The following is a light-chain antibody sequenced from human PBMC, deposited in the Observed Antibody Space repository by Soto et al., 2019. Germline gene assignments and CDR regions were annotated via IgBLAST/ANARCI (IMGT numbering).Light chain of an antibody. CDR1: QTVRNNY. CDR3: QQFSSYPLT. Sequence: EFVWTQSPGTLSLSPVERATLSCMASQTVRNNYLAWYQQKPVQAPRLLIYDASSRATGIPDRFSGGGSGTDFTLTISRLEPEDFAVYYCQQFSSYPLTFGGGTKVDI. J-gene: IGKJ4*01. V-gene: IGKV3-20*01. CDR2: DAS.